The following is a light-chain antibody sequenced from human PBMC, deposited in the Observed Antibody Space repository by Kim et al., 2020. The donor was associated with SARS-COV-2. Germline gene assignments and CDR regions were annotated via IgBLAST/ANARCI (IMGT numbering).Light chain of an antibody. J-gene: IGKJ2*01. V-gene: IGKV1-39*01. CDR2: SAS. Sequence: SLCVGDRVTISCRASQSITTFLNWYQQKPGTAPKLLIYSASTLQAGVPSRFTGSGSGTDFTLTITSLQPEDFATYYCQESYTDPYTFGQGTKLEI. CDR1: QSITTF. CDR3: QESYTDPYT.